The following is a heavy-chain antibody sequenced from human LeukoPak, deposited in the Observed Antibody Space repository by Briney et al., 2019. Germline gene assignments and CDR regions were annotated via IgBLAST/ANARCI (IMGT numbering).Heavy chain of an antibody. V-gene: IGHV1-24*01. J-gene: IGHJ4*02. CDR1: GYTLTELS. CDR2: FDPEDGET. D-gene: IGHD5-12*01. Sequence: ASVKVSCKVSGYTLTELSMHWVRQAPGKGLEWMGGFDPEDGETIYAQKFQGRVTMTEDTSTDTAYMELSSLRSEDTAVYYCATDNRGYSGYDYPLDYWGRGTLVTVSS. CDR3: ATDNRGYSGYDYPLDY.